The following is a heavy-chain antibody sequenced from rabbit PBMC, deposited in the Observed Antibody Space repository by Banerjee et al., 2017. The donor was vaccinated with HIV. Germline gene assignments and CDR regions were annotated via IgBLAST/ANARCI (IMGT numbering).Heavy chain of an antibody. D-gene: IGHD2-1*01. V-gene: IGHV1S45*01. J-gene: IGHJ2*01. CDR2: IDTASSGTT. Sequence: QEHLVESGGGLVTLGGSLKLSCKASGFDFSSYGVSWVRQAPGKGLEWIACIDTASSGTTYYASWAKGRFTISKTSSTTVTLQMTSLTAADTATYFCARGYNYDDSGNWDGFDPWGPGT. CDR1: GFDFSSYG. CDR3: ARGYNYDDSGNWDGFDP.